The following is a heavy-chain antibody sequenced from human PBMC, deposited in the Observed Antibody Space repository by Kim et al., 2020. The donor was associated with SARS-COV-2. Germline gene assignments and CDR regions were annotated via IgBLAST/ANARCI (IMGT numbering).Heavy chain of an antibody. CDR3: ARKDTAAAGFVDWFDP. J-gene: IGHJ5*02. CDR1: GGSFSGYY. V-gene: IGHV4-34*01. CDR2: INHSGST. D-gene: IGHD6-13*01. Sequence: SETLSLTCAVYGGSFSGYYWSWIRQPPGKGLEWIGEINHSGSTNYNPSLKSRVTISVDTSKNQFSLKLSSVTAADTAVYYCARKDTAAAGFVDWFDPWGQGTLVTVSS.